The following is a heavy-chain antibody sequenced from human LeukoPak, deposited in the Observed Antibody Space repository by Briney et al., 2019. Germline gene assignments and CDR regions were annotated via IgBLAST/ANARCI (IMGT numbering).Heavy chain of an antibody. J-gene: IGHJ6*03. CDR3: ARGGTRTSWFYYYMDV. CDR1: GGTFSSYA. V-gene: IGHV1-69*05. CDR2: IIPIFGTA. D-gene: IGHD6-13*01. Sequence: SMKVSCKASGGTFSSYAISWVRQAPGQGLEWMGGIIPIFGTANYAQKFQGRVTITTDESTSTAYMELSSLRSEDTAVYYCARGGTRTSWFYYYMDVWGKGTTVTVSS.